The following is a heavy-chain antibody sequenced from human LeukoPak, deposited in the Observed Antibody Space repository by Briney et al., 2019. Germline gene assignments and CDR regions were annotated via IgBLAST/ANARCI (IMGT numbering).Heavy chain of an antibody. J-gene: IGHJ6*02. CDR2: IYPGDSDT. V-gene: IGHV5-51*07. CDR1: GYSFTIYW. Sequence: GESLNISCKGSGYSFTIYWIGWVHQMPGKGLEWMGIIYPGDSDTRYSPSFQGQVTLSADKSISTAYLQWSSLKASDTAMYYCARQLTGYYNYYYYGMDVWGQGTTVTVSS. CDR3: ARQLTGYYNYYYYGMDV. D-gene: IGHD3-9*01.